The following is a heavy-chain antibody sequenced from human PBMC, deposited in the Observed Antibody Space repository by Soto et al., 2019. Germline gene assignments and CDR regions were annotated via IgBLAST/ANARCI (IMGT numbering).Heavy chain of an antibody. CDR1: GYTFTSYD. Sequence: VKVSCKASGYTFTSYDINWVRQATGQGLEWMGWMNPNSGNTGYAQKFQGRVTMTRNTSISTAYMELSSLRSEDTAVYYCASGEVGAAEYFQHWGQGTLVTVSS. D-gene: IGHD1-26*01. CDR3: ASGEVGAAEYFQH. V-gene: IGHV1-8*01. CDR2: MNPNSGNT. J-gene: IGHJ1*01.